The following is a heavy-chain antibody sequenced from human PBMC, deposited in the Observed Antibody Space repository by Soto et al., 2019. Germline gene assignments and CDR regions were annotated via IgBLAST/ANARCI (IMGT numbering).Heavy chain of an antibody. D-gene: IGHD2-2*01. V-gene: IGHV4-4*02. CDR3: ARAVYCTTANCWDDFHYYNIDV. Sequence: QVQLQQSGPGLVKTSGTLSLTCFVSGDSINNTYWWRGGRQAPEKGLEWHGEINHTGGRSNMPSLRGRITLSVDTSKNQFSLKLTSVTAADTAVYYCARAVYCTTANCWDDFHYYNIDVWGQGTAVTVSS. J-gene: IGHJ6*02. CDR2: INHTGGR. CDR1: GDSINNTYW.